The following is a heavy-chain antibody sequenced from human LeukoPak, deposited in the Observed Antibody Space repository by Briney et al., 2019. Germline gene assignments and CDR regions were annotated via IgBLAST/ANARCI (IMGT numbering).Heavy chain of an antibody. CDR2: IYAGGTA. J-gene: IGHJ4*02. V-gene: IGHV4-4*07. CDR1: GGSISNYY. Sequence: SQTLSLTCTVSGGSISNYYWSWIRQPAGKGLEWIGRIYAGGTASYNPSLKSRVTMSADMSKNQLSLKLTSVTAADTAVYYCTREPVPWGQGTLVTVSS. D-gene: IGHD6-19*01. CDR3: TREPVP.